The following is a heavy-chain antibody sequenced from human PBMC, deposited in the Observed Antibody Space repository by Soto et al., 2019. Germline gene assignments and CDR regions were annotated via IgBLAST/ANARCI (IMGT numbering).Heavy chain of an antibody. J-gene: IGHJ4*02. CDR1: GFTFSSYG. CDR2: IWYDGSNK. Sequence: QVQLVESGGGVVQPGRSLRLSCAASGFTFSSYGMHWVRQAPGKGLEWVAVIWYDGSNKYYADSVKGRFTISRDNSKNTLYLQMNSLRDEDTDVYYCASEKMGFGELFGYWGQGTLVTVSS. CDR3: ASEKMGFGELFGY. D-gene: IGHD3-10*01. V-gene: IGHV3-33*01.